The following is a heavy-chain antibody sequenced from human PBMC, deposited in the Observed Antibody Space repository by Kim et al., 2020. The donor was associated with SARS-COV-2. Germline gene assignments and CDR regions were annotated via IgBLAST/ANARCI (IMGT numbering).Heavy chain of an antibody. J-gene: IGHJ4*02. Sequence: SETLSLTCTVSGGSISSSSYYWGWIRQPPGKGLEWIGSIYYSGSTYYNPSLKSRVTISVDTSKNQFSLKLSSVTAADTAVYYCARWQWKRTNYFDYWGQGTLVTVSS. CDR3: ARWQWKRTNYFDY. D-gene: IGHD6-19*01. V-gene: IGHV4-39*01. CDR1: GGSISSSSYY. CDR2: IYYSGST.